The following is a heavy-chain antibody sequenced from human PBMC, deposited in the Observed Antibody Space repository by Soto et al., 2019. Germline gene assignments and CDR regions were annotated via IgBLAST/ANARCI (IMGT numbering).Heavy chain of an antibody. V-gene: IGHV4-30-4*01. D-gene: IGHD2-15*01. CDR1: GDSICTVDYF. J-gene: IGHJ5*01. Sequence: SETLSLTCSVSGDSICTVDYFWAWIRQPPGQALEYIGYIYKSATTYYNPSFESRVAISLDTSKSQFSLNVTSVTAADTAVYFCARGRYCLTGRCFPNWFDSWGQGTLVTVSS. CDR3: ARGRYCLTGRCFPNWFDS. CDR2: IYKSATT.